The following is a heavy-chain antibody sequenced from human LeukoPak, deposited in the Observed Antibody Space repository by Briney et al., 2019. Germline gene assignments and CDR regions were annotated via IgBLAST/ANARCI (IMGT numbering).Heavy chain of an antibody. CDR1: GGSISSSSYH. D-gene: IGHD7-27*01. Sequence: SETLSLTCTVSGGSISSSSYHWGWIRQPPGKGLEWIGSIYYSGSTYYNPSLKSRVTISVDTSKNQFSLKLSSVTAADTAVYYCARLIGEVPLPGVFFDYWGQGTLVTVSS. CDR2: IYYSGST. CDR3: ARLIGEVPLPGVFFDY. J-gene: IGHJ4*02. V-gene: IGHV4-39*01.